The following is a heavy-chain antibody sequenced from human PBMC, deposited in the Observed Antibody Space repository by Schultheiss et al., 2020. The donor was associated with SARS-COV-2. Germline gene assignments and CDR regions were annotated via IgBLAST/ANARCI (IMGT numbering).Heavy chain of an antibody. CDR2: IYHSGST. CDR1: GGSISSSNW. J-gene: IGHJ4*02. V-gene: IGHV4-4*02. D-gene: IGHD5-18*01. CDR3: AKENGRYSYGDY. Sequence: SETLSLTCAVSGGSISSSNWWSWVRQPPGKGLEWIGEIYHSGSTNYNPSLKSRVTISVDTSKNQFSLKLSSVTAADTAVYYCAKENGRYSYGDYWGQGTLVTVSS.